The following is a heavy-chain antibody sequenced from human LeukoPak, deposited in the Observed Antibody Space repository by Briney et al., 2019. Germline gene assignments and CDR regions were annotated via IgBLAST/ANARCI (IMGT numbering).Heavy chain of an antibody. J-gene: IGHJ4*02. CDR3: TRDALFGSGRTHLDF. CDR2: IKQDGSEK. Sequence: GGSLRLSCAASGFTFSGYWMSWVRQAPGKGLEWVANIKQDGSEKYYVDSVKGRFTISRDNAKNSLSLQMNSLNVDDTGVYFCTRDALFGSGRTHLDFWSQGTLVSVSS. CDR1: GFTFSGYW. D-gene: IGHD3-10*01. V-gene: IGHV3-7*04.